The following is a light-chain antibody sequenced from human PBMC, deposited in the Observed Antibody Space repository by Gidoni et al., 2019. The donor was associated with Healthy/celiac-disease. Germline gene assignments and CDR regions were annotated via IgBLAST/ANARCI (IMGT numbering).Light chain of an antibody. J-gene: IGKJ2*01. Sequence: ELVLTQSPGTLSLSPGERATLSCRASQSVSSSYLAWYQQKPGQAPMLLIYGASSRATGIPDRFSGSGSGTDFTLTISRLEPEDFAVYYCQQYGSSPLTFGQGTKLEIK. CDR2: GAS. CDR1: QSVSSSY. CDR3: QQYGSSPLT. V-gene: IGKV3-20*01.